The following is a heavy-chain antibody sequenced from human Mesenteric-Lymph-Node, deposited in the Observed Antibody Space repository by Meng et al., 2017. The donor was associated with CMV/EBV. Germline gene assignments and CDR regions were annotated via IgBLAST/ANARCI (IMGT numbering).Heavy chain of an antibody. J-gene: IGHJ6*02. D-gene: IGHD3-22*01. CDR1: AITFTDYS. Sequence: GESLKISCAASAITFTDYSMHWVRQAPGKGLEWVSYISSSSSTIYYADSVKGRFTISRDNAKNSLYLQMNSLRAEDTAVYYCAKPHEDYYYDTSGAYGMDVWGQGTTVTVSS. CDR2: ISSSSSTI. CDR3: AKPHEDYYYDTSGAYGMDV. V-gene: IGHV3-48*04.